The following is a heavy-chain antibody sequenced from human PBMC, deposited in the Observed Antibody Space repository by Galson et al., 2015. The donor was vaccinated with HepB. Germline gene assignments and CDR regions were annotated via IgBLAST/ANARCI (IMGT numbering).Heavy chain of an antibody. Sequence: SLRLSCAASGFIFSSYWMSWVRQAPGKGLEWVANIKQDGSEKYYVDSVEGRFTISRDNAKNSLFLQMNSLSAEDTAVYYCARDRMVRGVVGYNNYNGMDVWGQGTTVTVSS. D-gene: IGHD3-10*01. CDR3: ARDRMVRGVVGYNNYNGMDV. CDR2: IKQDGSEK. V-gene: IGHV3-7*01. J-gene: IGHJ6*02. CDR1: GFIFSSYW.